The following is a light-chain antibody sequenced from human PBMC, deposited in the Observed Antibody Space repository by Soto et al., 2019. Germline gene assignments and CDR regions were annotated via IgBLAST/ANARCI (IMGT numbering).Light chain of an antibody. CDR1: QTISSN. V-gene: IGKV3-15*01. CDR3: QQYYSTPIT. J-gene: IGKJ5*01. Sequence: EIVMTQSPATLSVSPGERATLSCRASQTISSNLAWHQQKPGQAPRLLIYGASARATGVPARFSGSGSGTDFTLTISSLQAEDVAVYYCQQYYSTPITFGQGTRLEIK. CDR2: GAS.